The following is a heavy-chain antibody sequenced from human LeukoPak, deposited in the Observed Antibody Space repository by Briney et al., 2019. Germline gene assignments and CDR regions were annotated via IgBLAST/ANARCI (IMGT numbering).Heavy chain of an antibody. Sequence: ASVKVSCEASGYTLTSYVINWMRQAPGQGLEWMGWMNPNSGDTAYAQKFQGRVAMTRDTSINTAYMELSSLRSEDTAVYYCARGLGDYYDTSEYYYAVPAHWGQGTLVTVSS. J-gene: IGHJ4*02. D-gene: IGHD3-22*01. CDR2: MNPNSGDT. V-gene: IGHV1-8*01. CDR3: ARGLGDYYDTSEYYYAVPAH. CDR1: GYTLTSYV.